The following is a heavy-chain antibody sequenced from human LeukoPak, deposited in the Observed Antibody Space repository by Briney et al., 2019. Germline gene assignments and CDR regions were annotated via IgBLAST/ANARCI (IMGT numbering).Heavy chain of an antibody. D-gene: IGHD2-2*01. CDR1: GYTFTSYG. Sequence: ASVKVSCKASGYTFTSYGISWVRQAPGQGLEGMGWISAYNGNTNYAQKLQGRVTMTTDTSTSTAYMELRSLRSDDTAVYYCARDRLPYCSSTSCSPFDYWGQGTLVTVSS. CDR2: ISAYNGNT. CDR3: ARDRLPYCSSTSCSPFDY. J-gene: IGHJ4*02. V-gene: IGHV1-18*01.